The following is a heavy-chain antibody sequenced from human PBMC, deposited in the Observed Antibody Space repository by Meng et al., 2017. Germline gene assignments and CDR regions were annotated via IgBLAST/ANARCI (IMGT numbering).Heavy chain of an antibody. V-gene: IGHV1-69*13. CDR1: GGTFSSYA. Sequence: SVKVSCKASGGTFSSYAISWVRQAPGQGLEWMGGIIPIFGTANYAQKFQGRVTITADASTSTAYMELSNLRSEDTAVYYCAGDLRDGYNYGPSAFDIWGQGTMVTVSS. CDR2: IIPIFGTA. J-gene: IGHJ3*02. CDR3: AGDLRDGYNYGPSAFDI. D-gene: IGHD5-24*01.